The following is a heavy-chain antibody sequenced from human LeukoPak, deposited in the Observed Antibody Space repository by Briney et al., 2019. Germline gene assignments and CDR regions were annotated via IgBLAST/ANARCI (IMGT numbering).Heavy chain of an antibody. CDR2: INPNSGGT. CDR3: ARRAVAGTFDY. CDR1: GYTFTGYY. Sequence: GASVKVPCKASGYTFTGYYMHWVRQAPGQGLEWMGRINPNSGGTNYAQKFQGRVTMTRDTSASTAYMELSSLRSEDTAVYYRARRAVAGTFDYWGQGTLVTVSS. D-gene: IGHD6-19*01. J-gene: IGHJ4*02. V-gene: IGHV1-2*06.